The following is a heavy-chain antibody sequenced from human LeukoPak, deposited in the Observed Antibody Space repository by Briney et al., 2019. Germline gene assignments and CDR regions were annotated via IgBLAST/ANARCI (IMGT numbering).Heavy chain of an antibody. D-gene: IGHD6-13*01. CDR1: GYTFTSYG. CDR3: ARDSGSYSSSWYDMVAPLYYYGMDV. Sequence: ASVEVSCKASGYTFTSYGISWVRQAPGQGLEWMGWISAYNGNTNYAQKLQGRVTMTTDTSTSTAYMELRSLRSDDTAVYYCARDSGSYSSSWYDMVAPLYYYGMDVWGQGTTVTVSS. V-gene: IGHV1-18*01. J-gene: IGHJ6*02. CDR2: ISAYNGNT.